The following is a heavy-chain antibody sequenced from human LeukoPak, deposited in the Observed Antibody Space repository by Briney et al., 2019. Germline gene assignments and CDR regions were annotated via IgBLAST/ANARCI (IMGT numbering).Heavy chain of an antibody. CDR3: ARSHYYDSSGYYPGSEYFQH. CDR2: IYPGDSDT. V-gene: IGHV5-51*01. J-gene: IGHJ1*01. CDR1: GYSFTSYW. D-gene: IGHD3-22*01. Sequence: GESLKISCKGSGYSFTSYWIGWVRQMPGKGLEWMGIIYPGDSDTRYSPSFQGQVTISADKSISTAYLQWSSLKASDTAMYYCARSHYYDSSGYYPGSEYFQHWGQGTLVTVSS.